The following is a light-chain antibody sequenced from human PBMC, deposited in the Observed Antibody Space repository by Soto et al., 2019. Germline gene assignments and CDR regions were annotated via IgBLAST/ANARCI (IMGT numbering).Light chain of an antibody. V-gene: IGKV1-5*03. J-gene: IGKJ1*01. CDR2: KAS. CDR3: QHYNSYSEA. Sequence: DMQMTQSPSNLSGFVGDRVTIPGRGSQSIKSWLAWYQQKPGKAPKLLIYKASTLKSGVPSRFSGRGAGKEFTLTISSLQPDDFAIYYCQHYNSYSEACGQGTKVDI. CDR1: QSIKSW.